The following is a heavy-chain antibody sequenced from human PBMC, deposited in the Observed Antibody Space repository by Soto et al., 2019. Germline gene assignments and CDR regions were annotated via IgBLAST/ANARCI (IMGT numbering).Heavy chain of an antibody. CDR3: ARRGGSSSGYYYYAMDV. CDR1: GSSISSYY. Sequence: SVTLSLTRRVSGSSISSYYWSWIRQHPGKGLEWIGYIYSNGDTYYNPSLKSRVTISVDTSKNQSSLNWTSVTAADTAVYYCARRGGSSSGYYYYAMDVWGQGTTVTVSS. CDR2: IYSNGDT. V-gene: IGHV4-59*06. J-gene: IGHJ6*02. D-gene: IGHD6-6*01.